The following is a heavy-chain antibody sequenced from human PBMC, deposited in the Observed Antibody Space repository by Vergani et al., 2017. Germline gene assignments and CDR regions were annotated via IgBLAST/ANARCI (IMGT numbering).Heavy chain of an antibody. J-gene: IGHJ6*03. V-gene: IGHV4-38-2*01. CDR3: ARQKDYYMDV. CDR1: GYSIGSPYY. Sequence: QVQLQESGPGLVKPSETLSLSCGVSGYSIGSPYYWGWIRQPPRKGLEWIGSVYHSGTTYYNPSLESRLTISLDTSENHLSLKLTSVTAADTAVYYCARQKDYYMDVWGKGATVTVS. CDR2: VYHSGTT.